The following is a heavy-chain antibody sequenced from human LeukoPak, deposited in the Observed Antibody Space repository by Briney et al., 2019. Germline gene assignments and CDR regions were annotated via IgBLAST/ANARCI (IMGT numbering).Heavy chain of an antibody. D-gene: IGHD6-13*01. CDR1: GGTFSSYT. Sequence: SVKVSCKASGGTFSSYTISWVRQAPGQGLEWMGRIIPILGIANYAQKFQGRVTITADKSTSTAYMELSSLRSEDTAVYYCARQSAVGTAWFDPWGQGTLVTVSS. V-gene: IGHV1-69*02. J-gene: IGHJ5*02. CDR2: IIPILGIA. CDR3: ARQSAVGTAWFDP.